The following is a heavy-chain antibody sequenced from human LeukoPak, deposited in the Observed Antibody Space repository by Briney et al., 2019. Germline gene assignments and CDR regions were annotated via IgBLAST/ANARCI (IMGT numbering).Heavy chain of an antibody. CDR3: AKDLGSGSYQPSDY. CDR1: GYTFTSYY. D-gene: IGHD1-26*01. V-gene: IGHV1-46*01. Sequence: ASVKVSCKTSGYTFTSYYMHWVRQAPGQGLEWMGIINSSGGSSSYAQKFQGRVTMTRDTSTSTVYMELYSLRSEDTAVYYCAKDLGSGSYQPSDYWGQGTLVTVSS. CDR2: INSSGGSS. J-gene: IGHJ4*02.